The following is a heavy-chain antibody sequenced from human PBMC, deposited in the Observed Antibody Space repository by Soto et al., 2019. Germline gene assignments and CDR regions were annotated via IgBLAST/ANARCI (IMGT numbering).Heavy chain of an antibody. CDR3: AKNGASSKTWYMWYYALDV. D-gene: IGHD6-13*01. CDR1: GFTFSDYA. V-gene: IGHV3-23*01. CDR2: ISSGGGNT. Sequence: EEHLLESGGGLVRPGGSLRLSCAASGFTFSDYAMTWVRQAPGKGLEWVSGISSGGGNTYYADSVKGRFTITRDNSKNTLSLQMDSLRAEDTAVYYCAKNGASSKTWYMWYYALDVWGQGTTVTVSS. J-gene: IGHJ6*02.